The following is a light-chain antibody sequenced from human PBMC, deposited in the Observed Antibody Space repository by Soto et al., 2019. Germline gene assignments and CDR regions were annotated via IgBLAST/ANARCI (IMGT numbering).Light chain of an antibody. CDR2: GAS. Sequence: EIVLTQSPATLSLSPGERATLSCRASQSVSSYLAWYQQKPGQAPRLLIYGASTRAAGIPDRFSGSGSETEFTLTISSLQAEDFAIYYCQQYNNWWTFGQGTKVEIK. J-gene: IGKJ1*01. CDR1: QSVSSY. CDR3: QQYNNWWT. V-gene: IGKV3-15*01.